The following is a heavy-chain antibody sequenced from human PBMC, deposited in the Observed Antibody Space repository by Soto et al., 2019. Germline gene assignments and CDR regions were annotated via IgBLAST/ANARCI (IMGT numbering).Heavy chain of an antibody. J-gene: IGHJ6*02. D-gene: IGHD3-3*01. CDR1: GYTFTSYY. CDR2: INPSGGST. Sequence: GASVKVSCKASGYTFTSYYMHWVRQAPGQGLEWMGIINPSGGSTSYAQKFQGRVTMTRDTSTSTVYMELSSLRSEDTAVYYCARWYVLRFVEWLPDYGMDVWGQGTTVTVSS. CDR3: ARWYVLRFVEWLPDYGMDV. V-gene: IGHV1-46*01.